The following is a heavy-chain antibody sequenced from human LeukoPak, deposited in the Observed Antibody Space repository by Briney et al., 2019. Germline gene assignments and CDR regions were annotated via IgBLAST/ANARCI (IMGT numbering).Heavy chain of an antibody. CDR2: ISGSGVRT. D-gene: IGHD2-2*01. CDR3: AKDRTYCSSSNCYGTYYFDS. CDR1: GFTFSNFD. J-gene: IGHJ4*02. Sequence: PGGSLRLSCAASGFTFSNFDMNWVRQAPGKGLEWVSGISGSGVRTYYSDSMHGRFTISRDNSKTTLYLQMNSLRAEDTAVYFCAKDRTYCSSSNCYGTYYFDSWGQGTLVTVSS. V-gene: IGHV3-23*01.